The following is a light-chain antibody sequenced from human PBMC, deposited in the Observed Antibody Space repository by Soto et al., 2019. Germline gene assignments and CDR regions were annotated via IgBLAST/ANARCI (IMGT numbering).Light chain of an antibody. Sequence: EVALTKSPGTMALSSGGRATLSXSASRSFSFNYLAWSQKNPXKATXXXYGXSSSSATVIPDRFSGSGCETDITITISRLEAEDVEVYCCQQYGSSGTFGQGTKVDI. J-gene: IGKJ1*01. CDR2: XSS. CDR3: QQYGSSGT. CDR1: RSFSFNY. V-gene: IGKV3-20*01.